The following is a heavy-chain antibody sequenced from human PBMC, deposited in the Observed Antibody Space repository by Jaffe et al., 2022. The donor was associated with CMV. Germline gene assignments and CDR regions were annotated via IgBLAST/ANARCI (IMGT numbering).Heavy chain of an antibody. CDR3: AKDNYGDYDYYYYGMDV. CDR1: GFTFSSYA. D-gene: IGHD4-17*01. V-gene: IGHV3-23*01. CDR2: ISGSGGST. Sequence: EVQLLESGGGLVQPGGSLRLSCAASGFTFSSYAMSWVRQAPGKGLEWVSAISGSGGSTYYADSVKGRFTISRDNSKNTLYLQMNSLRAEDTAVYYCAKDNYGDYDYYYYGMDVWGQGTTVTVSS. J-gene: IGHJ6*02.